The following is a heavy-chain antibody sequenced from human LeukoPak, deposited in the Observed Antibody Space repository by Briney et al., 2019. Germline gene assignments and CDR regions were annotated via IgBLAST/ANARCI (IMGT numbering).Heavy chain of an antibody. J-gene: IGHJ4*02. CDR1: GFTVSRNY. D-gene: IGHD4-23*01. V-gene: IGHV3-53*01. Sequence: GGSLTLLCAVSGFTVSRNYYMNWVRQAPGNGLECVAVIYSAGTTYYADSVKGRFTISRDNSKNTVYLQMNSLRAEDTAVYYCARGDDYGGAWYYFDCWGQGTLVTVSS. CDR3: ARGDDYGGAWYYFDC. CDR2: IYSAGTT.